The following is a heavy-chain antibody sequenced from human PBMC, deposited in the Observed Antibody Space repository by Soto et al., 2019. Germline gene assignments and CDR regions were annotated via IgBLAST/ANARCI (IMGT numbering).Heavy chain of an antibody. Sequence: SETLSLTCTVSGGSISSSSYYWGWIRQPPGKGLEWIGSIYYSGSTYYNPSLKSRVTISVDTSKNQFSLKLSSVTAADTAVYYCARHRPQDIVVVPAATNFDCWGQGTLVIVSS. D-gene: IGHD2-2*01. V-gene: IGHV4-39*01. CDR2: IYYSGST. J-gene: IGHJ4*02. CDR3: ARHRPQDIVVVPAATNFDC. CDR1: GGSISSSSYY.